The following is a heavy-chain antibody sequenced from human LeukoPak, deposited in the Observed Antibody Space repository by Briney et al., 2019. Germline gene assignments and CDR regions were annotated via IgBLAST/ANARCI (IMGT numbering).Heavy chain of an antibody. V-gene: IGHV3-30*02. CDR2: IGYDGSNK. J-gene: IGHJ4*02. Sequence: GGSLRLSCAASGFTFSNYGMHWVRQAPAKGLEWVAFIGYDGSNKYYADSVKGRFTISRDNSKNTLYLQMNSLRAEDTAVYYCAKDPPVSSSSWSGDDYWGQGTLVTVSS. CDR1: GFTFSNYG. D-gene: IGHD6-13*01. CDR3: AKDPPVSSSSWSGDDY.